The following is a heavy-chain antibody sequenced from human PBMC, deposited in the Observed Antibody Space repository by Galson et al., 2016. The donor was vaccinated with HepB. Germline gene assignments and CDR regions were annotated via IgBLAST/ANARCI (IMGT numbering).Heavy chain of an antibody. D-gene: IGHD2-8*01. V-gene: IGHV1-46*01. CDR2: IDRSGDGT. CDR3: ARDCTNGVCQSGPNYYQYYYMDV. Sequence: SVKVSCKASGFTFTNYNIHWVRQAPGQGLEWVGRIDRSGDGTRYAQKFQGRVTMTRDTSTSTVYMELNSLTFEDTAVYYCARDCTNGVCQSGPNYYQYYYMDVWGKGTTVTVSS. J-gene: IGHJ6*03. CDR1: GFTFTNYN.